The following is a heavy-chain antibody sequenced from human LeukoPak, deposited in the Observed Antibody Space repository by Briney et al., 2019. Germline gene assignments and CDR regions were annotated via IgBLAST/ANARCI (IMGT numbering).Heavy chain of an antibody. CDR3: TRVSATEGFDY. J-gene: IGHJ4*02. CDR2: ITSSGRTI. CDR1: GFTFSSYE. V-gene: IGHV3-48*03. Sequence: GGSLGLSCAASGFTFSSYEMNWVRQAPGKGLEWVSYITSSGRTIYYADSVKGRFTISRDNAKNSLYLQMNGLRAEDTAIYYCTRVSATEGFDYWGQGTLVTVSS.